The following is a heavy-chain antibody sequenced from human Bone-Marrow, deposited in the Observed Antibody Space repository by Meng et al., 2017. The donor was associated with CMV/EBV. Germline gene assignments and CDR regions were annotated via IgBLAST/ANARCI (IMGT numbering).Heavy chain of an antibody. Sequence: QITLKESGPTLVKPXQTLTLTCTFSGFSLSTSGVGVGWIRQPPGKALEWLALIYWDDDKRYSPSLKSRLTITKDTSKNQVVLTMTNMDPVDTATYYCAHGSPGWYAFDPWGQGTLVTVSS. CDR1: GFSLSTSGVG. J-gene: IGHJ5*02. CDR3: AHGSPGWYAFDP. D-gene: IGHD2-15*01. CDR2: IYWDDDK. V-gene: IGHV2-5*02.